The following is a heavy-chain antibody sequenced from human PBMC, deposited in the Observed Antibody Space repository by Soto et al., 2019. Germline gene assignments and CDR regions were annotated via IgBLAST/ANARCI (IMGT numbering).Heavy chain of an antibody. CDR1: GXXXXXXXX. CDR3: GRWLGTSYGMDV. V-gene: IGHV4-4*01. J-gene: IGHJ6*02. Sequence: QVQLQESGPGLVXXXXTLSLTCAVSGXXXXXXXXXXXXXXXPGKGLEWIGEIYHNGSPDYNPSLKSRVTISVDKSKNHFSLKLTSVTAADTAVYFCGRWLGTSYGMDVWGQGTAVNVSS. D-gene: IGHD6-19*01. CDR2: IYHNGSP.